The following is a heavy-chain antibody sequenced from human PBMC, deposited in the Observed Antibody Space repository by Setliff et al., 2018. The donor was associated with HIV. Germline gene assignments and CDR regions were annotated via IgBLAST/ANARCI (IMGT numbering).Heavy chain of an antibody. J-gene: IGHJ3*02. V-gene: IGHV1-18*01. D-gene: IGHD3-10*01. CDR3: ASGRGIYGSGALEAYDI. CDR2: ISGYGNR. CDR1: GYTFNNYG. Sequence: WASVKVSCKASGYTFNNYGVMWVRQAPGQGLEWMGWISGYGNRKYAQKFEGRLTVTTVTSTSTAYMELRTLRSDDTAVYFCASGRGIYGSGALEAYDIWGQGTMVTVSS.